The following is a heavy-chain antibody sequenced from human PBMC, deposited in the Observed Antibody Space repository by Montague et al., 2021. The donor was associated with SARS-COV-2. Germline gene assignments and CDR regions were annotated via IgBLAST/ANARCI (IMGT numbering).Heavy chain of an antibody. CDR3: ARDHRTSVWGYWYHGLDF. J-gene: IGHJ6*02. V-gene: IGHV4-4*07. Sequence: SETLSLTCGVSGGSTNSYYWSCIRQPAGKGLEWIGRIYTSGRTNHSPPLKSRVTIAVDTSRNHLSMKLTSVTAADTAVYYCARDHRTSVWGYWYHGLDFWGQGTTVIVSS. CDR2: IYTSGRT. CDR1: GGSTNSYY. D-gene: IGHD6-19*01.